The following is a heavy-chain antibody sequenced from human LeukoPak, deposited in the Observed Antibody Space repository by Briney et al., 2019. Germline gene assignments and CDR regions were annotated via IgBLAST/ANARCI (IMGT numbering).Heavy chain of an antibody. D-gene: IGHD4-17*01. Sequence: GGSLRLSCTASGFSLSNSWMSWVRQAPGTGLEWVANINQDGSEKHYVDSVKGRFTISRDNAKISLYLQMNSLRAEDTAVYYCAGDIIENGDLDYSDSWGQGTLVTVSS. CDR2: INQDGSEK. CDR1: GFSLSNSW. V-gene: IGHV3-7*01. CDR3: AGDIIENGDLDYSDS. J-gene: IGHJ4*02.